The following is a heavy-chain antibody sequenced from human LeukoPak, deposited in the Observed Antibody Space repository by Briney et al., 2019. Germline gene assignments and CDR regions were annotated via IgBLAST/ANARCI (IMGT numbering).Heavy chain of an antibody. J-gene: IGHJ5*02. CDR3: ARLAGYSSGWYSGRSYWFDP. V-gene: IGHV5-51*01. CDR1: GYSFTSYW. D-gene: IGHD6-19*01. Sequence: GESLKISCKGSGYSFTSYWIGWVRQMPGKGLEWMGIIYPGDSDTRYSPSFQGQVTISADKSISTAYLQWSSLKASDTAMYYCARLAGYSSGWYSGRSYWFDPWGQGTLVTVSS. CDR2: IYPGDSDT.